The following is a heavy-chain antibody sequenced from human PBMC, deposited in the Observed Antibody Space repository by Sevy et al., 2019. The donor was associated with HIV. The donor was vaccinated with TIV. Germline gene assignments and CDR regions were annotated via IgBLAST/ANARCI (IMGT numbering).Heavy chain of an antibody. CDR2: ISSSSCFI. J-gene: IGHJ4*02. V-gene: IGHV3-21*01. D-gene: IGHD3-10*01. CDR3: ARGRLPSMVRGRGDFDY. Sequence: GGSLRLSCAASGFTFSSYSMNWVRQAPGKGLEWVSFISSSSCFIYSADLVKGRFTISRDNAKNSLYLQMNSLRAEDTAVYYCARGRLPSMVRGRGDFDYWGQGTLVTVSS. CDR1: GFTFSSYS.